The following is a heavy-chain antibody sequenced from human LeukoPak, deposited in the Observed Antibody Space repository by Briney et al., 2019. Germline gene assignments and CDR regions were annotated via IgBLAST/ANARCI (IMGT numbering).Heavy chain of an antibody. D-gene: IGHD6-6*01. Sequence: GGSLRLSCASSGFTFSTYWMSWVRQAPGKGLEWVGNIKEDGSEKYYVDSVKGLFTISRDNAKNSLYLQMNNLRTEDTAVYYCARDVASRTAAYWGQGTLVTVSS. CDR2: IKEDGSEK. V-gene: IGHV3-7*01. J-gene: IGHJ4*02. CDR3: ARDVASRTAAY. CDR1: GFTFSTYW.